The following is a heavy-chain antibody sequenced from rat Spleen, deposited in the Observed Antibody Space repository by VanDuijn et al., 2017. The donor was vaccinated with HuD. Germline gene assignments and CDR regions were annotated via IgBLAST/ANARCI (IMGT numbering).Heavy chain of an antibody. J-gene: IGHJ1*01. CDR2: ISYDGSRT. V-gene: IGHV5-29*01. Sequence: EVQLVESLGGLVPPGRSLYLSCAASFFTYRPYVMAWVRPAPTKGLEWVATISYDGSRTYYRYSVKGRFTISRDNGKSILYLEMDSLRSEDMATYYCVRQGYLRDWYFDFWGPGTM. D-gene: IGHD2-5*01. CDR1: FFTYRPYV. CDR3: VRQGYLRDWYFDF.